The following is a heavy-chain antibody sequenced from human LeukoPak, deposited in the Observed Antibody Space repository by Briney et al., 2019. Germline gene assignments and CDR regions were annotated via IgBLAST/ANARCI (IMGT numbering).Heavy chain of an antibody. V-gene: IGHV4-4*07. CDR2: IYTSGST. CDR3: ARENSGSYREFDD. J-gene: IGHJ4*02. CDR1: GGSISSYY. Sequence: PSETLSLTCTVSGGSISSYYWSWIRQPAGKGLEWLGRIYTSGSTNYNASLKSRVSMSVDTSKNQFSLKLSSVTAADTAVFYCARENSGSYREFDDWGQGTLVTVSS. D-gene: IGHD1-26*01.